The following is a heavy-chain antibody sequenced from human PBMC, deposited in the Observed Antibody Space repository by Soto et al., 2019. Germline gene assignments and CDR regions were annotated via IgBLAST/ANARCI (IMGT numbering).Heavy chain of an antibody. Sequence: RASVKVSCKVSGYTLTELSMHWVRQAPGKGLEWMGGFDPEDGETIYAQKFQGRVTMTEDTSTDTAYMELSSLRSEDTAVYYCATGESGSYPDFDYWGQGTLVTVSS. CDR1: GYTLTELS. CDR3: ATGESGSYPDFDY. J-gene: IGHJ4*02. V-gene: IGHV1-24*01. CDR2: FDPEDGET. D-gene: IGHD1-26*01.